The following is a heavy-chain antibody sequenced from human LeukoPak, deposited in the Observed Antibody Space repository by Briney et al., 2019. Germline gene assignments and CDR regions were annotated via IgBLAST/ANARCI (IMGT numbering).Heavy chain of an antibody. J-gene: IGHJ5*02. CDR3: ARRAGYQLLSFRNWFDP. V-gene: IGHV3-21*01. Sequence: NPGGSLRLSCAASGFTFSRYSMNWVRQAPGKGLEWVSSISISSNYIYYTDSVKGRFTISRDNAKNSLYLQMNSLRAEDTAVYYCARRAGYQLLSFRNWFDPWGQGTLVTVSS. CDR1: GFTFSRYS. CDR2: ISISSNYI. D-gene: IGHD2-2*01.